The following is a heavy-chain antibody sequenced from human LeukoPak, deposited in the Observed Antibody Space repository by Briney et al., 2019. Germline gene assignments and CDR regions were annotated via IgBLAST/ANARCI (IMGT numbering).Heavy chain of an antibody. CDR3: AKDYDQEDYGMDV. V-gene: IGHV3-23*01. CDR1: GFTFSSYA. D-gene: IGHD3-3*01. J-gene: IGHJ6*02. CDR2: ISGSGGST. Sequence: PGGSLRLSCAASGFTFSSYAMSWVRQAPGKGLEWVSAISGSGGSTYYADSVKGRFTISRDNSKNALYLQMNSLRAEDTAVYYCAKDYDQEDYGMDVWGQGTTVTDSS.